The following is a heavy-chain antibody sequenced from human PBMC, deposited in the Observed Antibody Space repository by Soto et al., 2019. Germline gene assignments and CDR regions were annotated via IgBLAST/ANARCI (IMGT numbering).Heavy chain of an antibody. D-gene: IGHD2-2*01. J-gene: IGHJ5*02. CDR1: GFTFSSYG. Sequence: SGGSLRLSCAASGFTFSSYGMHWVRQAPGNGLEWVAVIWYDGSNKYYADSVKGRFTISRDNSKNTLYLQMNSLRAEDTAVYYCASDLADCISTSCPSNWFDPWGQGTLVTVSS. V-gene: IGHV3-33*01. CDR3: ASDLADCISTSCPSNWFDP. CDR2: IWYDGSNK.